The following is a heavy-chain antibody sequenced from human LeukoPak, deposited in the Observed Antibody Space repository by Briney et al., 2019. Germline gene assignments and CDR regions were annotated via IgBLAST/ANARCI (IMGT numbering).Heavy chain of an antibody. CDR1: GFTFSSYG. CDR2: ISGGST. Sequence: GGSLRLSCAASGFTFSSYGMSWVRQAPGKGLEWVSAISGGSTYYADSVKGRFTISRDNSKNTLYLQMNSLRAEDTAVYYCAKKYYDYVWGSYRPDYWGQGTLVTVSS. V-gene: IGHV3-23*01. D-gene: IGHD3-16*02. J-gene: IGHJ4*02. CDR3: AKKYYDYVWGSYRPDY.